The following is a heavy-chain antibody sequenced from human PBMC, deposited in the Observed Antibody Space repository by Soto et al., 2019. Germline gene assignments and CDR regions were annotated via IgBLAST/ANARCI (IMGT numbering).Heavy chain of an antibody. CDR3: ARAGEGTRGAFDI. CDR2: INAGNGNT. V-gene: IGHV1-3*01. D-gene: IGHD3-10*01. J-gene: IGHJ3*02. CDR1: GYTFTSYA. Sequence: QVQLVQSGAEVKKPGASVKVSCKASGYTFTSYAMHWVRQAPGQRLEWMGWINAGNGNTKYSQKFQGRVTITRDTSASTAYMELSSLRSEDTAVYYCARAGEGTRGAFDIWGQGTMVTVSS.